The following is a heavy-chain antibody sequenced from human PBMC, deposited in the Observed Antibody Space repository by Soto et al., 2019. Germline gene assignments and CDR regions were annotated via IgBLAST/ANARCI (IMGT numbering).Heavy chain of an antibody. CDR3: AESFGLVPVFHYQDG. V-gene: IGHV1-18*01. CDR2: ISAYNGNT. CDR1: GYTFTSYG. J-gene: IGHJ6*03. Sequence: ASVKVSCKASGYTFTSYGISWVRQAPGQGLEWMGWISAYNGNTNYAQKLQGRVTMTTDTSTSTAYMELRSLRSDDTAVYYCAESFGLVPVFHYQDGWGKGTTVTVSS. D-gene: IGHD6-19*01.